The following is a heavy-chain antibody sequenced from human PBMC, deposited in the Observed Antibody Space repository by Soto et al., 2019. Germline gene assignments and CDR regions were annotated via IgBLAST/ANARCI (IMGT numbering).Heavy chain of an antibody. J-gene: IGHJ6*02. V-gene: IGHV1-69*13. Sequence: SVKVSCKASGGTFSSYAISWVRQAPGQGLEWMGGIIPIFGTANYAQKFQGGVTITADESTSTAYMELSSLRSEDTAVYYCARVGYDFWSGPVGEYYYGMDVWGQGTTVTVSS. CDR2: IIPIFGTA. CDR3: ARVGYDFWSGPVGEYYYGMDV. CDR1: GGTFSSYA. D-gene: IGHD3-3*01.